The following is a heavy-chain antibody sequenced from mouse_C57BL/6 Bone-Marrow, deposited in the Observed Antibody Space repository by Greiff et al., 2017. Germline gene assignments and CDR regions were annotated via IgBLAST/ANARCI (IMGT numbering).Heavy chain of an antibody. D-gene: IGHD2-4*01. CDR1: GYTFTSYW. V-gene: IGHV1-72*01. J-gene: IGHJ3*01. CDR2: FDPNSGGT. CDR3: ARYEGYDYDTWFAY. Sequence: QVQLQQPGAELVKPGASVKLSCKASGYTFTSYWMHWVKQRPGRGLEWIGRFDPNSGGTKYNEKFKSKATLTVDKPSSTAYMQLSSLTSEDSAVYFCARYEGYDYDTWFAYWGQGTLVTVSA.